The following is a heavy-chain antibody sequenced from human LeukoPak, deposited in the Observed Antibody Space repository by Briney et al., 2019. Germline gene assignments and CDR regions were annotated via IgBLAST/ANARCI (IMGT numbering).Heavy chain of an antibody. J-gene: IGHJ6*02. D-gene: IGHD6-19*01. CDR2: ICHSGST. CDR1: GGSISSGGYS. CDR3: ARGIAVAGTPYYGMDV. V-gene: IGHV4-30-2*01. Sequence: SETLSLTCAVSGGSISSGGYSWSWIRQPPGKGLEWIGYICHSGSTYYNPSLKSRVTISVDRSKNQFSLKLSSVTAADTAVYYCARGIAVAGTPYYGMDVWGQGTTVTVSS.